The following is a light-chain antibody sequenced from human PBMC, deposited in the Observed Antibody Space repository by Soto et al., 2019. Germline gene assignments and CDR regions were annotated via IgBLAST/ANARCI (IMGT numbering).Light chain of an antibody. CDR2: SNN. V-gene: IGLV1-44*01. CDR1: CSNIGSNT. CDR3: AAWDDGLNGSWV. J-gene: IGLJ3*02. Sequence: QSVLTQPPSASGTPGQRVAISCSGSCSNIGSNTVNWYQQLPGTAPKLLIYSNNQRPSGVPDRFSASKSGTSASLAISGLQSEDEADYYCAAWDDGLNGSWVFGEGTQMTVL.